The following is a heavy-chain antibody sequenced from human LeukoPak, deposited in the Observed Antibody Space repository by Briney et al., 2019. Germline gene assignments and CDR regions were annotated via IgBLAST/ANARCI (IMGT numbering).Heavy chain of an antibody. D-gene: IGHD3-10*01. V-gene: IGHV3-74*01. CDR2: ISADGSTI. Sequence: PGGSLRLSCVASGFIFSDYWMHWVRQVPGKGLVWVSRISADGSTITYADSVKGRFTISRDNAKNTLSLQMNSLRAEDTAVYYCAKGMVRGVGDYWGQGTLVTVSS. J-gene: IGHJ4*02. CDR1: GFIFSDYW. CDR3: AKGMVRGVGDY.